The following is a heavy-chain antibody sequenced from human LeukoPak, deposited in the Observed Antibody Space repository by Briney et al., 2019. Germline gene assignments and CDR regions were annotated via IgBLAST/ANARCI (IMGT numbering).Heavy chain of an antibody. CDR3: ARTKVRGRFDY. D-gene: IGHD3-10*01. J-gene: IGHJ4*02. Sequence: SETLSLTCAVYGGSFSGYYWSWIGQPPGKGLEWIGEINHSGSTNYNPSLKSRVTISVDTSKNQFSLKLSSVTAADTAVYYCARTKVRGRFDYWGQGTLVTVSS. CDR1: GGSFSGYY. CDR2: INHSGST. V-gene: IGHV4-34*01.